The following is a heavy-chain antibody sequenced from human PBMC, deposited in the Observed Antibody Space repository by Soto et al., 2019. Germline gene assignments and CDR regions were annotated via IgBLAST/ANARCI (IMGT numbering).Heavy chain of an antibody. V-gene: IGHV3-21*01. CDR2: ISSSSSYI. Sequence: EVQLVESGGGLVKPGGSLRLSCAASGFTFSSYSMNWVRQAPGKGLEWVSSISSSSSYIYYADAVKGRFTISRCNAKYTRSLQMNGLRAEDTAVYYCARGRGWRDIVVVPSGMGALDIGGQGTMVTVSS. CDR1: GFTFSSYS. CDR3: ARGRGWRDIVVVPSGMGALDI. D-gene: IGHD2-2*01. J-gene: IGHJ3*02.